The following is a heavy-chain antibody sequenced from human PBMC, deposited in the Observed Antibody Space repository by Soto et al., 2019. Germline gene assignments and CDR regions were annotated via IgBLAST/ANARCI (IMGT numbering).Heavy chain of an antibody. Sequence: GGSLRLSCPTSGFPFSDYYMSWIRQAPGKGLEWLSHISPKSTYRNYADSVKGRFTISRDNTKSSLFLQMNSLGVEDTAVYYCVRGGGGGLFEHWGQGVLVTVSS. V-gene: IGHV3-11*06. J-gene: IGHJ4*02. CDR1: GFPFSDYY. CDR2: ISPKSTYR. D-gene: IGHD2-21*01. CDR3: VRGGGGGLFEH.